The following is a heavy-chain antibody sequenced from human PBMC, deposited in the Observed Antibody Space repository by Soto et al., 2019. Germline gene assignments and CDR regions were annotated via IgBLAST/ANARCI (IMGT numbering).Heavy chain of an antibody. CDR3: ARGWNYYPMDV. J-gene: IGHJ6*04. D-gene: IGHD1-1*01. CDR1: GGSFSGYY. CDR2: INHSGST. V-gene: IGHV4-34*01. Sequence: SETLSLTYAVYGGSFSGYYWSWIRQPPGKGLEWIGEINHSGSTNYNPSLKSRVTISVDTSKNQFSLKLSSVTAADTAVYYCARGWNYYPMDVWGKGTTVTVSS.